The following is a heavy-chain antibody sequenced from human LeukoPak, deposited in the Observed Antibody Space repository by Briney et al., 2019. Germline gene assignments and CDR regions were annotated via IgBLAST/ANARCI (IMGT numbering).Heavy chain of an antibody. CDR2: INHSGST. Sequence: NPSGTLSLTCAVSGGSFSGYYWTWIRQPPGKGLEWIGEINHSGSTNYNPSLKSRVTISIDTSKNQFSLILSSVTAADTAVYYCARGLSDVYWGQGTLVTVSS. CDR3: ARGLSDVY. CDR1: GGSFSGYY. J-gene: IGHJ4*02. V-gene: IGHV4-34*01.